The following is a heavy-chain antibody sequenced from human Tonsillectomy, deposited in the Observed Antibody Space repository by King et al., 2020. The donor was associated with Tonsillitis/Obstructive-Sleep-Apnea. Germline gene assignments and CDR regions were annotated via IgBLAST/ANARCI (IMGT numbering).Heavy chain of an antibody. CDR1: GYSFTSYW. J-gene: IGHJ5*02. Sequence: VQLVESGAEVKKPGESLKISCKGSGYSFTSYWIGWVRQMPGKGLEWMGIIYPGDSDTRYSPSFQGQVTISADRSICTAYLKWSSLDASDTAMYSCATAILPTAIGGFDPWGQGTLVTVSS. V-gene: IGHV5-51*01. D-gene: IGHD2-2*01. CDR2: IYPGDSDT. CDR3: ATAILPTAIGGFDP.